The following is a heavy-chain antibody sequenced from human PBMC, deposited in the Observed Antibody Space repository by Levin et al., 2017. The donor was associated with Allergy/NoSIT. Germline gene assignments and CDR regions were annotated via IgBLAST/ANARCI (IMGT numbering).Heavy chain of an antibody. J-gene: IGHJ4*02. CDR2: ISGSGSYI. D-gene: IGHD3-10*01. Sequence: GESLKISCTASGFTFHTYTINWVRQAPGKGLEWVSFISGSGSYINYADSVKGRFTISRDNAKNSVFLQMNSLRAEDTAVYYCARGPGFGEYYFDSWGQGTMVTVSS. CDR1: GFTFHTYT. V-gene: IGHV3-21*01. CDR3: ARGPGFGEYYFDS.